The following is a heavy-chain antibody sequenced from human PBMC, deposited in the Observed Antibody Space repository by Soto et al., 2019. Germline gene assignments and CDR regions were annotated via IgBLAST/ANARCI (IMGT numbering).Heavy chain of an antibody. J-gene: IGHJ5*02. CDR2: ISAGGGNT. CDR1: GFSFSTYA. D-gene: IGHD2-2*01. V-gene: IGHV3-23*01. CDR3: VKRSEYQLLSWFDP. Sequence: EVQLLESGGGLVQPGGSLRLSCAASGFSFSTYAMSWVRQAPGKGLEWVSGISAGGGNTFYADSVRGRFTISRDNSKNTLYLQINSLRAEDTALYYCVKRSEYQLLSWFDPWGQGTLVTVSS.